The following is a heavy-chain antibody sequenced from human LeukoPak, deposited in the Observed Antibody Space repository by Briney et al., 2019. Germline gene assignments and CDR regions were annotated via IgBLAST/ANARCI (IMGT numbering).Heavy chain of an antibody. CDR2: ISSNGGST. V-gene: IGHV3-64*01. J-gene: IGHJ4*02. D-gene: IGHD3-9*01. CDR1: GFTFSSYA. CDR3: ARPEGEPYFDWLYYFDY. Sequence: GGSLRLSCAASGFTFSSYAMHWVRQAPGKGLEYVSAISSNGGSTYYANSVKGRFTISRDNSKNTLYLQMGSLRAEDMAVYYCARPEGEPYFDWLYYFDYWGQGTLVTVSS.